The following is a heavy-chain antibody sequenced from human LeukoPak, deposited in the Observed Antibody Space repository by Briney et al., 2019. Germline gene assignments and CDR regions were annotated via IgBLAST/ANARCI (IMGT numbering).Heavy chain of an antibody. V-gene: IGHV3-23*01. CDR1: GFTFSSYA. CDR3: ARDVLLWFGELSG. J-gene: IGHJ4*02. CDR2: ISGSGGST. Sequence: GGSLRLSCAVSGFTFSSYAMSWVRQAPGKGLEWVSAISGSGGSTYYADSVKGRFTISRDNSKNTLYLQMNSLRAEDTAVYYCARDVLLWFGELSGWGQGTLVTVSS. D-gene: IGHD3-10*01.